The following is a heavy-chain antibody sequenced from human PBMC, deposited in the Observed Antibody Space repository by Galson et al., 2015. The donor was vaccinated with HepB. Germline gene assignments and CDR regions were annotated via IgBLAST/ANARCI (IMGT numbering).Heavy chain of an antibody. CDR2: ISSSSSYI. Sequence: SLRLSCAASGFTFSSYAMSWVRQAPGKGLEWVSSISSSSSYIYYADSVKGRFTISRDNAKNSLYLQMNSLRAEDTAVYYCARDRSGYDYFDYWGQGTLVTVSS. D-gene: IGHD5-12*01. V-gene: IGHV3-21*01. CDR1: GFTFSSYA. CDR3: ARDRSGYDYFDY. J-gene: IGHJ4*02.